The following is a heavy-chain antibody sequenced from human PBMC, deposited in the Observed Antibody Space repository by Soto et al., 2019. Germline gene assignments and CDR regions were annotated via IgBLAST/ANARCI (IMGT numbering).Heavy chain of an antibody. Sequence: SKTLSLTCAVSGGCISSSSYHWGWIREPPGKGLEWIRIIYYTDSTYYYQSLKTSVTISVDTTKYLYSLKLSSETAAVTYLYYCARLNFHLVVGYEDYYGMDVWGQGTTVTVSS. D-gene: IGHD2-8*02. V-gene: IGHV4-39*01. CDR2: IYYTDST. J-gene: IGHJ6*02. CDR3: ARLNFHLVVGYEDYYGMDV. CDR1: GGCISSSSYH.